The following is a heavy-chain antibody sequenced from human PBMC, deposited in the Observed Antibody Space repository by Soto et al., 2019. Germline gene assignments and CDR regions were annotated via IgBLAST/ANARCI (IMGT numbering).Heavy chain of an antibody. Sequence: PSETLSLTCTVSGGSISSGDYYWSWIRQPPGKGLEWIGYIYYSGSTYYNPSLKSRVTISVDTSKNQLSLKLSSVTAADTAVYYCARDFGENGMFGWFDPWGQGTLVTVSS. CDR3: ARDFGENGMFGWFDP. V-gene: IGHV4-30-4*01. CDR1: GGSISSGDYY. D-gene: IGHD3-10*01. J-gene: IGHJ5*02. CDR2: IYYSGST.